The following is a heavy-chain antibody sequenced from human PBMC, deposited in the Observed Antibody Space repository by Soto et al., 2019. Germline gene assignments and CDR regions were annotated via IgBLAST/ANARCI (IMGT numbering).Heavy chain of an antibody. CDR1: GGSFSCYV. Sequence: SANFSCNASGGSFSCYVVGSPRQAHGTGLEWMVRIIPIFGTANYAQKFQGRVTITADESTSTAYMELSSLRSEDTAVYYCARHSSGRDDINYGSGSYLSPFDYWGQGTLVTVS. CDR2: IIPIFGTA. J-gene: IGHJ4*02. D-gene: IGHD3-10*01. V-gene: IGHV1-69*13. CDR3: ARHSSGRDDINYGSGSYLSPFDY.